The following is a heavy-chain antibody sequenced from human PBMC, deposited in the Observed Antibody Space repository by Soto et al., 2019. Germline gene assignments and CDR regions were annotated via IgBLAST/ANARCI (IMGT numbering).Heavy chain of an antibody. D-gene: IGHD4-4*01. CDR1: GFTFDSYA. Sequence: PGGSLRLSCVASGFTFDSYAMNWIRQAPGKGLEWVSVISGGGTSTYYADSVKGRFTVSRDNSKNTMYLQMNSLRAEDTAVYYCAKDLQYSNYVYYYYGMDVWGQGTTVTVSS. J-gene: IGHJ6*02. CDR3: AKDLQYSNYVYYYYGMDV. V-gene: IGHV3-23*01. CDR2: ISGGGTST.